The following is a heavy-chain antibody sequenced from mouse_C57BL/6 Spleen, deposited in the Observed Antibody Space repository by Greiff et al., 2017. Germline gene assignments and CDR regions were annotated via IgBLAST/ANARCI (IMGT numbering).Heavy chain of an antibody. CDR3: ARSSGPLYAMDY. D-gene: IGHD3-2*02. J-gene: IGHJ4*01. CDR1: GYSFTGYF. V-gene: IGHV1-20*01. CDR2: INPYNGDT. Sequence: VQLQQSGPELVKPGDSVKISCKASGYSFTGYFMNWVMQSHGKSLEWIGRINPYNGDTFYNQKFKGKATLTVDKSSSTAYMQLSSLTSEDSAVYFCARSSGPLYAMDYWGQGTSVTVSS.